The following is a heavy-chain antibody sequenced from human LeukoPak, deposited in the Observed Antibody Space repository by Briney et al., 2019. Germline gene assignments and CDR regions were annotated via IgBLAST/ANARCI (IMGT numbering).Heavy chain of an antibody. CDR2: MYHGGNT. J-gene: IGHJ2*01. D-gene: IGHD6-19*01. CDR3: ARRYSSGWSALYWYFDL. V-gene: IGHV4-30-2*01. CDR1: GGSFTSGAYY. Sequence: SETLSLTCTVSGGSFTSGAYYWSWIRQPPGKGLEWIGFMYHGGNTYYNPSLKSRVTISLDRSKNQFSLKLSSVTAADTAVYYCARRYSSGWSALYWYFDLWGRGTLVTVSS.